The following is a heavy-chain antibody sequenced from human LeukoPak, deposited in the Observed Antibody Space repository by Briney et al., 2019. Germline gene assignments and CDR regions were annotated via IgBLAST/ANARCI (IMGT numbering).Heavy chain of an antibody. CDR3: AKWGLTTDTNIGYCSSTSCLSPPGLSDY. V-gene: IGHV3-23*01. Sequence: GGSLRLSCAASGFTFSSYAMSWVRQAPGKGLEWVSAISGSGGSTYYADSVKGRFTISRDNSKNTLYLQMNSLRAEDTAVYYCAKWGLTTDTNIGYCSSTSCLSPPGLSDYWGQGTLVTVSS. CDR1: GFTFSSYA. J-gene: IGHJ4*02. CDR2: ISGSGGST. D-gene: IGHD2-2*01.